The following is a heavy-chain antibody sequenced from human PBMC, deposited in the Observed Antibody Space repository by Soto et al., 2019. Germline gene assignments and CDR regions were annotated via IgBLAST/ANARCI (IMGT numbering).Heavy chain of an antibody. CDR3: ARGGTHGDYRFQH. J-gene: IGHJ1*01. CDR1: GASLSSGDFF. Sequence: QVQLQESGPGLVKPSQTLSLTCTVSGASLSSGDFFWTWIRQLPGKGLEWIGYIYYSGSAYYNPSLKSRVTISADTSENQFSLKLTSVTVADTAVYYCARGGTHGDYRFQHWGQGTLVTVSS. V-gene: IGHV4-31*03. D-gene: IGHD4-17*01. CDR2: IYYSGSA.